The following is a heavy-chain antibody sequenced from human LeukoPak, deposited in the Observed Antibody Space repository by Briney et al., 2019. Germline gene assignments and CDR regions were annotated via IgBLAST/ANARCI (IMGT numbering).Heavy chain of an antibody. D-gene: IGHD6-6*01. CDR3: ARVKKLRIATRGSFDY. CDR1: GGSISSSSYY. V-gene: IGHV4-39*07. J-gene: IGHJ4*02. CDR2: IYYSGST. Sequence: SETLSLTCTVSGGSISSSSYYWGWIRQPPGKGLEWIGSIYYSGSTYYNPSLKSRVTISVDTSKNQFSLKLSSATAADTAVYYCARVKKLRIATRGSFDYWGQGTLVTVSS.